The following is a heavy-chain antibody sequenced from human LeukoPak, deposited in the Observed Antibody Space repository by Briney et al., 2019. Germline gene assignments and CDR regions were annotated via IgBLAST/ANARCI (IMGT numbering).Heavy chain of an antibody. CDR3: ARVPSSTSERDWFDP. Sequence: ASVKVSCKASGYTFTGYYMHWVRHAPGQGLEWMGWINPNSGGTNYAQKFQGRVTMTRDTSISTAYMELSRLRSDDTAVYYCARVPSSTSERDWFDPWGQGTLVTVSS. CDR2: INPNSGGT. V-gene: IGHV1-2*02. J-gene: IGHJ5*02. D-gene: IGHD2-2*01. CDR1: GYTFTGYY.